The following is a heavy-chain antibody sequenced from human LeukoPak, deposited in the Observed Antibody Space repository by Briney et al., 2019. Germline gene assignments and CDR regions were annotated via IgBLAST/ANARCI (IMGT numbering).Heavy chain of an antibody. Sequence: GGSLRLSCAASGFTFSTYAMNWVRQAPGKGLEWVSTFSGSVDTTYYADSVKGRFTISRDNSKNTLYLQMDTLTTEDTAVYYCAKDQGASSYSFDYWGRGTLVTVSS. D-gene: IGHD1-26*01. CDR2: FSGSVDTT. CDR1: GFTFSTYA. V-gene: IGHV3-23*01. CDR3: AKDQGASSYSFDY. J-gene: IGHJ4*02.